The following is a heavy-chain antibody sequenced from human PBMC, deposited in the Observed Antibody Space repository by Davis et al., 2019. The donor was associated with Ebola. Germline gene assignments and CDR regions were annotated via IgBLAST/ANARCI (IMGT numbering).Heavy chain of an antibody. V-gene: IGHV4-59*08. Sequence: SETLSLTCTVSGGSMSRNYWSWIRQPPGKGLEWIGYMHYSGNRKYNPSLKSRVTISVDVSKNQLSLRLSSVTAADTAVYYCAATQFLEYFHSWGQGTLVTVSS. CDR3: AATQFLEYFHS. CDR1: GGSMSRNY. J-gene: IGHJ1*01. D-gene: IGHD5-12*01. CDR2: MHYSGNR.